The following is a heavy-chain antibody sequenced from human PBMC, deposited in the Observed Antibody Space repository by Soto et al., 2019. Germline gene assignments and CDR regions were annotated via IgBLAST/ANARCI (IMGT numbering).Heavy chain of an antibody. CDR1: GFTFSSYG. V-gene: IGHV3-33*01. D-gene: IGHD6-19*01. J-gene: IGHJ4*02. CDR3: ATAVAGIDY. Sequence: QVQLVESGGGVVQPGRSLRLSCAASGFTFSSYGMHWVPQAPGKGLEWVAVIWYDGSNKYYADSVKGRFTISRDNSKNTLYLQMNSLRAEDTAVYYCATAVAGIDYWGQGTLVTVSS. CDR2: IWYDGSNK.